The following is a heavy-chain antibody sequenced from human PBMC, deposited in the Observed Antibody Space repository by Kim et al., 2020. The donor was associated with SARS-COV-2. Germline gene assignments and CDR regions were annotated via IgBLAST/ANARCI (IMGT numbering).Heavy chain of an antibody. Sequence: GGSLRLSCAASGFTFSNYAMNWVRQAPGKGLEWVSAISGSGGTTYHADSAKGRFTISRDNSKNTLYLQMNSLRAEDTAVYYCAKDRGFGFYYDSSGWDWGQGTLVTVSS. CDR2: ISGSGGTT. J-gene: IGHJ4*02. CDR3: AKDRGFGFYYDSSGWD. D-gene: IGHD3-22*01. CDR1: GFTFSNYA. V-gene: IGHV3-23*01.